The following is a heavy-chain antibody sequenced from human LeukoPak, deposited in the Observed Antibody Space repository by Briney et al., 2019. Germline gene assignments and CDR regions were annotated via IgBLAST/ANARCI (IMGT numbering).Heavy chain of an antibody. D-gene: IGHD3-22*01. Sequence: SSVNVSYKASGGTFSSYAISWVRQAPGQGLEWMGRIIPIFGTANYAQKFQGRVTITADKSTSTAYMELSSLRSEDTAVYYCARDNEPSSGHQISDYWDKGTVVTVSS. J-gene: IGHJ4*02. CDR1: GGTFSSYA. CDR2: IIPIFGTA. CDR3: ARDNEPSSGHQISDY. V-gene: IGHV1-69*06.